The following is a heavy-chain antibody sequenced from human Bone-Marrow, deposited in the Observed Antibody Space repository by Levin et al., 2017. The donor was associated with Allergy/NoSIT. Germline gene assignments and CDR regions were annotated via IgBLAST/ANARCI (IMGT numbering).Heavy chain of an antibody. V-gene: IGHV3-74*01. D-gene: IGHD5-24*01. CDR3: AKDVADPTIFYFYAMDV. CDR2: IVEDGSDT. CDR1: QFSFSHYW. Sequence: GGSLRLSCEASQFSFSHYWMHWVRQDPGNGLLWVARIVEDGSDTSYADSVKGRFIISRDNAKNTLYLQMNSLRVEDTALYFCAKDVADPTIFYFYAMDVWGQGTTVTVSS. J-gene: IGHJ6*02.